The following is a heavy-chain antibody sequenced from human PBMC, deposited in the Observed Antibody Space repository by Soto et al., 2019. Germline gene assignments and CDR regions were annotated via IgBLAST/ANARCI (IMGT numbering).Heavy chain of an antibody. Sequence: SETLSLTCTVSGGSVSSGSYYWSWIRQPPGKGLEWIGYIYYSGSTNYNPSLKSRVTISVDTSKNQFSLKLSSVTAADTAVYYCASGDRHFYFDYWGQGTLVTVSS. CDR2: IYYSGST. CDR1: GGSVSSGSYY. V-gene: IGHV4-61*01. D-gene: IGHD3-10*01. CDR3: ASGDRHFYFDY. J-gene: IGHJ4*02.